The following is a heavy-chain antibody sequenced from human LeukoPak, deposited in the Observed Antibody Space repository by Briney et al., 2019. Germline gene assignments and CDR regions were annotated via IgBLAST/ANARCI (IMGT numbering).Heavy chain of an antibody. Sequence: ASVKVSFKVSGYTLTELSMHWVRQAPGKGLEWMGGFDPEDGETIYAQKFQGRVTMTEDTSTDTAYMELSSLRSEDTAVYYCATTASGGYYRADYWGQGTLVTVSS. D-gene: IGHD3-10*01. J-gene: IGHJ4*02. CDR2: FDPEDGET. CDR1: GYTLTELS. CDR3: ATTASGGYYRADY. V-gene: IGHV1-24*01.